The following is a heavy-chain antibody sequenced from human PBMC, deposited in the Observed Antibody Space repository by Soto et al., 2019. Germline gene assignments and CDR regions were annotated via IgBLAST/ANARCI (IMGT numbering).Heavy chain of an antibody. CDR2: IYHSGST. V-gene: IGHV4-4*02. CDR3: AKYSGSQYYFDY. CDR1: GGSISSSNW. J-gene: IGHJ4*02. D-gene: IGHD1-26*01. Sequence: PSETLSLTCAVSGGSISSSNWWSWVRQPPGKGMEWIGEIYHSGSTNYNPSLKSRVTISVDKSNNQFSLKLSSVTAADTAVYYCAKYSGSQYYFDYWGRGTLVTVSS.